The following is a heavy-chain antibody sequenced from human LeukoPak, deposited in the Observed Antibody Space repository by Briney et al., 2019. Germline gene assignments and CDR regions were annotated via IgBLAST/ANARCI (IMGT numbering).Heavy chain of an antibody. CDR2: IIPIFGTA. D-gene: IGHD6-19*01. CDR1: GGTFSSYA. CDR3: ARGLAGGYFYYGMDV. J-gene: IGHJ6*02. Sequence: SVKVSCKASGGTFSSYAISWVRQAPGQGLEWMGGIIPIFGTANYAQKFKGRVTITADESTSTAYMELSSLRSEDTAVYYCARGLAGGYFYYGMDVWGQGTKVTGS. V-gene: IGHV1-69*13.